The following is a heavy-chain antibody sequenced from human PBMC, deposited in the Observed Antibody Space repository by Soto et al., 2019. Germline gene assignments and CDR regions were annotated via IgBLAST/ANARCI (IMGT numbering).Heavy chain of an antibody. J-gene: IGHJ6*02. CDR2: ITKSSRTI. CDR3: TRDHGYGYGMDV. CDR1: GFNFSTYS. Sequence: GRPMRLSCAASGFNFSTYSMNWVRQAQGKGLEWISYITKSSRTIYYADSVKGRFTISRDSAKNSLYLQMNSLRAEDTAVYYCTRDHGYGYGMDVWGQGTTVTVSS. D-gene: IGHD5-12*01. V-gene: IGHV3-48*01.